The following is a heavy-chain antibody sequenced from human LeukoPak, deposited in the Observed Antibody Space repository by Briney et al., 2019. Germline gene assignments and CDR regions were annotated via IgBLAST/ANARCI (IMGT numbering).Heavy chain of an antibody. Sequence: GASVNLSCTASDYTFTSYGISWVRQAPGQGLEWMGWISAYNGNTNYAQKLQGRVTMTTDTSTSTAYMELRSLRSDDTAVYYCARGSFSSSWYRNWFDPWGQGTLVTVSS. CDR2: ISAYNGNT. V-gene: IGHV1-18*01. J-gene: IGHJ5*02. D-gene: IGHD6-13*01. CDR1: DYTFTSYG. CDR3: ARGSFSSSWYRNWFDP.